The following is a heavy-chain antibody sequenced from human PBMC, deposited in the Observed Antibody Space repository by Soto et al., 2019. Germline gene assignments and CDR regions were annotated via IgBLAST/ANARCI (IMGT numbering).Heavy chain of an antibody. D-gene: IGHD2-21*01. Sequence: DVQLVESGGGLVQPGTSLRLSCAASGFTFRTYAMSWVRQAPGKGLEWVAGLFGSGGGISYADSVKGRFTISRDNSKNVLYLQMDSLRAEDTAVYYCATDRQPDGLWPFDHWGQGTRVTVSS. CDR1: GFTFRTYA. CDR2: LFGSGGGI. J-gene: IGHJ4*02. CDR3: ATDRQPDGLWPFDH. V-gene: IGHV3-23*04.